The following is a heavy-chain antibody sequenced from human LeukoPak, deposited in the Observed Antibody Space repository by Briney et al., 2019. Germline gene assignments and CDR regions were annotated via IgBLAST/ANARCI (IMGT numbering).Heavy chain of an antibody. J-gene: IGHJ6*03. Sequence: GGSLRLSCAASGFTFSTYSMNWVRQAPGKGLEWVSSISSSSSYIYYADSVKGRFTISRDNAKNSLYLQMNSLRAEDTAVYYCAREYLTYYYYYMDVWGKGTTVTVSS. CDR2: ISSSSSYI. CDR1: GFTFSTYS. D-gene: IGHD2-2*01. V-gene: IGHV3-21*01. CDR3: AREYLTYYYYYMDV.